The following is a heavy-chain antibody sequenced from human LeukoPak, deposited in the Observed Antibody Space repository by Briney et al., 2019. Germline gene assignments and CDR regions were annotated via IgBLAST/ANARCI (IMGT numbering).Heavy chain of an antibody. CDR3: ARDDTSGPKSGGIAFNI. CDR1: GYPFIANW. CDR2: DYPGDSDT. V-gene: IGHV5-51*01. Sequence: GESLQISCKGSGYPFIANWIGWVRQVPGKGLEWMGIDYPGDSDTRYSPSFQGRVTISADKAISTAYLQWSSLEASDTAMYYCARDDTSGPKSGGIAFNIWGQGTMVTVSS. J-gene: IGHJ3*02. D-gene: IGHD3-22*01.